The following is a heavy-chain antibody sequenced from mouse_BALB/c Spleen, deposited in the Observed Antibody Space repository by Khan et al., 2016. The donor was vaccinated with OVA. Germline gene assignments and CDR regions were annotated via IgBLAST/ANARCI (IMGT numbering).Heavy chain of an antibody. J-gene: IGHJ2*01. Sequence: EVELVESGGGLVQPGGSLKLSCAASGFTFSSYGMSWVRQTPDKRLELVATINSNGGSTYYPDSVKGRFTITRENAKNTQYLQMKSLESEDTAMYYCARMARTINWGQGTTLTVSS. CDR2: INSNGGST. CDR1: GFTFSSYG. V-gene: IGHV5-6-3*01. CDR3: ARMARTIN.